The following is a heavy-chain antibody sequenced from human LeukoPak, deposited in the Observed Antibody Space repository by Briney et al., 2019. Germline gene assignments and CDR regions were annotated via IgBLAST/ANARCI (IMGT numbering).Heavy chain of an antibody. V-gene: IGHV3-30*02. CDR2: IRYDGSNK. D-gene: IGHD3-22*01. Sequence: GGSLRLSCAASGFTFSSYGMHWVRQAPGKGLEWVAFIRYDGSNKYYADSVKGRFTISRDNSKNTLHLQMNSLRAEDTAVYYCAKDRVDYYDSSGYYFDAFDIWGQGTMVTVSS. J-gene: IGHJ3*02. CDR3: AKDRVDYYDSSGYYFDAFDI. CDR1: GFTFSSYG.